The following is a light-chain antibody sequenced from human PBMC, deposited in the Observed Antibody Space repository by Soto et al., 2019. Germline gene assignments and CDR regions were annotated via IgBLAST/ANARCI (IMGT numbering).Light chain of an antibody. V-gene: IGKV1-9*01. CDR2: GAF. CDR3: QQLNNYPPFT. J-gene: IGKJ3*01. Sequence: IQLTQSPSSLSASIGDRVSITCRASQDIKTYVAWYQQKPGKAPKLLSYGAFTLQSGVPSRFNGSGSGTDFTLTISRLQPEDFATYYCQQLNNYPPFTFGPGTTVDLE. CDR1: QDIKTY.